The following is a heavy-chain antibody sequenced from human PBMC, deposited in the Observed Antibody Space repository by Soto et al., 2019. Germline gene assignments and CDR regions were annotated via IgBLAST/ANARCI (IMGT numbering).Heavy chain of an antibody. CDR2: INRDGSST. J-gene: IGHJ6*03. D-gene: IGHD4-17*01. CDR1: GFTFSSYW. Sequence: EVQLVESGGGLVQPGGSLRLSCAASGFTFSSYWMHWVRQAPGKGLVWVSRINRDGSSTSYADSVKGRFTISRDNAKNTLYLQMNSLRAEDTAVYYCARRLNDYGDYKYYYYYMDVWGKGTTVTVSS. V-gene: IGHV3-74*01. CDR3: ARRLNDYGDYKYYYYYMDV.